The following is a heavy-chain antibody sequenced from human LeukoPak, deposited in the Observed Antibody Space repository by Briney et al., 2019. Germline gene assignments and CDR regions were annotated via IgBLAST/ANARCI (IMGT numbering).Heavy chain of an antibody. CDR2: IYPGDSDT. CDR1: GYSFTSCW. D-gene: IGHD3-22*01. J-gene: IGHJ4*02. V-gene: IGHV5-51*01. Sequence: GESLKISCKGSGYSFTSCWIGWVRQMPGKGLEWMGIIYPGDSDTRYSPSFQGQVTISADKSISTAYLQWSSLKASDTAMYYCARLPYYDSSGYYLGLDYWGQGTLVTVSS. CDR3: ARLPYYDSSGYYLGLDY.